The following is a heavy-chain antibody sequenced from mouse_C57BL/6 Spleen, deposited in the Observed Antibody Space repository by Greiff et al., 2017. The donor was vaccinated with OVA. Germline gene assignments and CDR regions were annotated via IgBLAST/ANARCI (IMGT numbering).Heavy chain of an antibody. CDR3: AKHDDSCYYDD. CDR2: IYPGSGST. Sequence: QVQLQQSGAELVRPGASVKLSCKASGYTFTDYYINWVKQRPGQGLEWIARIYPGSGSTNYNEKFKGKATLTADKSSSTVYRQVSRLTSEDSAFYFCAKHDDSCYYDDWGQGPTLTVSS. D-gene: IGHD1-1*01. J-gene: IGHJ2*01. V-gene: IGHV1-76*01. CDR1: GYTFTDYY.